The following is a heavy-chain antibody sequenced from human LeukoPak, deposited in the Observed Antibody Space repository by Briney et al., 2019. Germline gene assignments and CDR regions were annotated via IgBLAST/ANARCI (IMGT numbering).Heavy chain of an antibody. V-gene: IGHV4-59*07. D-gene: IGHD2/OR15-2a*01. CDR3: ARDVSYYGRDV. CDR1: GGSIRSYY. J-gene: IGHJ6*01. CDR2: IYYSGST. Sequence: PSDTQPLTYTHSGGSIRSYYWSWIRQPPRQGLEWIGYIYYSGSTNFNHSLKSRVSISVDTSNNQISLKLTSVTAADRAVHYCARDVSYYGRDVRGQRAT.